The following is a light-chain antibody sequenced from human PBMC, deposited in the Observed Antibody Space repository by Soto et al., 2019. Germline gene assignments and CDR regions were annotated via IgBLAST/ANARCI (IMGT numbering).Light chain of an antibody. CDR1: KSVLHRYKRKNY. V-gene: IGKV4-1*01. Sequence: DIVMTQSPDSLAVSLGERTTINCRSSKSVLHRYKRKNYLAWYQQKAGQPPKLLIYWASTRESGVPDRFSGSGSGTDFTLTISSLQAEDVAVYYCQQYYSTPLTFGQGTKVDIK. J-gene: IGKJ1*01. CDR2: WAS. CDR3: QQYYSTPLT.